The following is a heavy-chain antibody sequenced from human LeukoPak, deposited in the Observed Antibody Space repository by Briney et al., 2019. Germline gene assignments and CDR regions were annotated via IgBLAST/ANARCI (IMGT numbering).Heavy chain of an antibody. Sequence: SETLSLTCTVSGGSISSYYWSWIRQPPGKGLEWIGYIYYSGSTNYNPSLKSRVTISVDTSKDQFSLKLSSVTAADTAVYYCARDLLWFGNWFDPWGQGTLVTVSS. J-gene: IGHJ5*02. D-gene: IGHD3-10*01. V-gene: IGHV4-59*12. CDR3: ARDLLWFGNWFDP. CDR2: IYYSGST. CDR1: GGSISSYY.